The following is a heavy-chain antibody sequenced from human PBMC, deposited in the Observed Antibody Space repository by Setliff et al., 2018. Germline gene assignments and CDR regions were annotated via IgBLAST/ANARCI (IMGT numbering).Heavy chain of an antibody. CDR3: ARMSRYSEFWSGYAEDYYSSYIDV. J-gene: IGHJ6*03. V-gene: IGHV4-61*09. D-gene: IGHD3-3*01. Sequence: TLSLTCTVSGDSISSGTYYWSYWTWIRQPAGKGLEWIGNIYSSGTTKYNPSLKSRVTISVDTSKRQFSLNLLSVTAADTAVYYCARMSRYSEFWSGYAEDYYSSYIDVWGTGATVTVSS. CDR2: IYSSGTT. CDR1: GDSISSGTYY.